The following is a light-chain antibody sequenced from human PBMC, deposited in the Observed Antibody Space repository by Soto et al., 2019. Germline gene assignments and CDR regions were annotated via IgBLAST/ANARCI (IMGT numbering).Light chain of an antibody. J-gene: IGLJ2*01. CDR1: SGHSSYI. Sequence: QSVLTQSSSASASLGSSVKLNCTLSSGHSSYIIAWHQQQPGKAPRYLMKLEGSGSYNKGSGVPDRFSGSSSGADRYLTISNLQSEDEADYYCETWDSNTRVFGGGTKLTVL. CDR3: ETWDSNTRV. V-gene: IGLV4-60*03. CDR2: LEGSGSY.